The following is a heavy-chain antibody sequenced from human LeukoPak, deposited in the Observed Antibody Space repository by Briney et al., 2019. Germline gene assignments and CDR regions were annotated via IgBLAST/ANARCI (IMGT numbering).Heavy chain of an antibody. CDR3: ARDSACSSTSCYSDY. V-gene: IGHV4-30-2*01. Sequence: SETLSLTCTVSGGSIGSGGYYWSWIRQPPGKGLEWIGYIYHSGSTYYNPSLKSRVTISVDRSKNQFSLKLSSVTAADTAVYYCARDSACSSTSCYSDYWGQGTLVTVSS. D-gene: IGHD2-2*01. CDR2: IYHSGST. J-gene: IGHJ4*02. CDR1: GGSIGSGGYY.